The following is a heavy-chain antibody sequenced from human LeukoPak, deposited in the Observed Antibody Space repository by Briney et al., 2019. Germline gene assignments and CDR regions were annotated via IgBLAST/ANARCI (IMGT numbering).Heavy chain of an antibody. J-gene: IGHJ4*02. CDR1: GFTFSSYA. V-gene: IGHV3-21*01. Sequence: GGSLRLSCAASGFTFSSYAMSWVRQAPGKGLEWVSAISSGSGYIYYADSVKGRFTISRDNAKNSLYLQMNSLRAEDTAVYYCARDVTTVTTGTLGYWGQGTLVTVSS. CDR2: ISSGSGYI. D-gene: IGHD4-17*01. CDR3: ARDVTTVTTGTLGY.